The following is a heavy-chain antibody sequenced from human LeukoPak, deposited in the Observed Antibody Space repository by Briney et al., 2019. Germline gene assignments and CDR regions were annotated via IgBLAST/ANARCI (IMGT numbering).Heavy chain of an antibody. J-gene: IGHJ6*02. D-gene: IGHD3-10*01. CDR2: IWYDGSNK. Sequence: GGSLRLSCAASGFTFSSYGMHWVRQAPGKGLEWVAVIWYDGSNKYYADSVKGRFTISRDNSKDTLYLQMNSLRAEDTAVYYCARDQVTMVRGVIMDYYYGMDVWGQGTTVTVSS. CDR1: GFTFSSYG. CDR3: ARDQVTMVRGVIMDYYYGMDV. V-gene: IGHV3-33*01.